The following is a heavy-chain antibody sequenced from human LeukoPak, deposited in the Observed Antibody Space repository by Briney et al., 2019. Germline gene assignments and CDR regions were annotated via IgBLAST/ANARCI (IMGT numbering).Heavy chain of an antibody. J-gene: IGHJ4*02. CDR3: AKPAKTDYADY. CDR2: ISYDGSNK. D-gene: IGHD1-14*01. Sequence: GGSLRLSCAASGFTFSSYAMHWVRQAPGKGLEWVAVISYDGSNKYYADSVKGRFTISRDNSKNTLYLQMNSLRAEDTALYYCAKPAKTDYADYWGQGTLVTVSS. CDR1: GFTFSSYA. V-gene: IGHV3-30*04.